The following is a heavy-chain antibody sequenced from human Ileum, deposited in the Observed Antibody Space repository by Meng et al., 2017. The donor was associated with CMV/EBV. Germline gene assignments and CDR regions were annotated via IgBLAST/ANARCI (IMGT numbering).Heavy chain of an antibody. CDR1: GFAVTNSY. CDR2: TYTGGST. CDR3: VRHMYNFGVVTAIEN. V-gene: IGHV3-53*01. Sequence: GESLKISCAASGFAVTNSYMSWVRQAPGKGLGWVSVTYTGGSTFYSDSVKGRFTVSRDSFNNTLSLQMNSLREEDTALYYCVRHMYNFGVVTAIENWGQGTQVTVSS. J-gene: IGHJ4*02. D-gene: IGHD2-21*02.